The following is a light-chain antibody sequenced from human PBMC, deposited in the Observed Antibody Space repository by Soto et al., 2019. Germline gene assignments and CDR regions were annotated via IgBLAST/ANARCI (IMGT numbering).Light chain of an antibody. CDR3: SSYTSSNTYV. V-gene: IGLV2-14*03. J-gene: IGLJ1*01. CDR1: SSDVGGYNY. Sequence: QAVVTQPASVSGSPGQSIAISCTGTSSDVGGYNYVSWYQHHPGKVPQIMIYDVSSRPSGVSDRFSGSKSGNTASLTISGLQAEDEADCSSYTSSNTYVFGTGTKVTVL. CDR2: DVS.